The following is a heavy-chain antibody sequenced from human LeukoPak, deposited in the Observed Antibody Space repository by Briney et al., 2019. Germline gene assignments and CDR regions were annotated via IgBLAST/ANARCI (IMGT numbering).Heavy chain of an antibody. CDR3: ARGVDWSYGISDGMDV. CDR2: IYYSGST. D-gene: IGHD5-18*01. CDR1: GGSISSGGYY. V-gene: IGHV4-31*03. Sequence: PSQTLSLTCTVSGGSISSGGYYWSWIRQHPGKGLEWIGYIYYSGSTYYNPSLKSRVTISVDTSKNQFSLKLSSVTAADTAVYYCARGVDWSYGISDGMDVWGQGTTVTVSS. J-gene: IGHJ6*02.